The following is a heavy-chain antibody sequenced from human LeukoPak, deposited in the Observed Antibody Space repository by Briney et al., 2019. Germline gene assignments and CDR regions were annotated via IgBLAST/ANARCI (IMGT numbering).Heavy chain of an antibody. CDR2: ISGNGGST. CDR1: EFTFSSYA. CDR3: AKDPRVTITVTFYFEY. J-gene: IGHJ4*02. D-gene: IGHD4-17*01. Sequence: QPGGSLRLSCAASEFTFSSYAMSWVRPAPGKGLEWVSGISGNGGSTYYADSVKGRFTISRDNSKNTLYLQMNSLRAEDTAVYYCAKDPRVTITVTFYFEYWGQGTLVTVSS. V-gene: IGHV3-23*01.